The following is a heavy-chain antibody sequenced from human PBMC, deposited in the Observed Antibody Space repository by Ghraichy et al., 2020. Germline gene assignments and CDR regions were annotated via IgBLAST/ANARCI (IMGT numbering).Heavy chain of an antibody. CDR2: ISSSSSYI. Sequence: GGSLRLSCAASGFTFSSYSMNWVRQAPGKGLEWVSSISSSSSYIYYADSVKGRFTISRDNAKNSLYLQMNSLRAEDTAVYYCARRTDFAVAGGGKAFDIWGQWTMVTVSS. CDR3: ARRTDFAVAGGGKAFDI. J-gene: IGHJ3*02. V-gene: IGHV3-21*01. CDR1: GFTFSSYS. D-gene: IGHD6-19*01.